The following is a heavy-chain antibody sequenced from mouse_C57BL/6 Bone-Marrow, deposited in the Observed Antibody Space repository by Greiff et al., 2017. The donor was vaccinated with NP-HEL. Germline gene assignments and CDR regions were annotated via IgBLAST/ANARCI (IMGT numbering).Heavy chain of an antibody. D-gene: IGHD1-1*01. CDR2: IDPSDSYT. J-gene: IGHJ3*01. Sequence: QVQLQQPGAELVKPGASVKLSCKASGYTFTSYWMQWVKQRPGQGLEWIGEIDPSDSYTNYNQKFKGKATLTVDTSSSTAYMQLSSLTSEDSAVYYCARLRDYYGSSYVAWFAYWGQGTLVTVSA. CDR3: ARLRDYYGSSYVAWFAY. CDR1: GYTFTSYW. V-gene: IGHV1-50*01.